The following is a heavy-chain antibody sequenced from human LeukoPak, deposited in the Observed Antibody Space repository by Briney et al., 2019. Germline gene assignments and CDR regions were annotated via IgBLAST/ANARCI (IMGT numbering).Heavy chain of an antibody. D-gene: IGHD3-22*01. CDR1: GDSISSSSYY. Sequence: SETLSLTCTVSGDSISSSSYYWCWIRQPPGKGLEWIGSIYYSGSTYYNPSLKSRVTISVDTSKNQFSLKLSSVTAADTAVYYCARGLDSGYYSYWGQGTLVTVSS. CDR3: ARGLDSGYYSY. V-gene: IGHV4-39*07. J-gene: IGHJ4*02. CDR2: IYYSGST.